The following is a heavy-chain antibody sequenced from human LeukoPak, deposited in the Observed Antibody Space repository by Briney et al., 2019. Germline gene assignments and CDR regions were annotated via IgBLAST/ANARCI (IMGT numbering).Heavy chain of an antibody. D-gene: IGHD3-3*01. V-gene: IGHV3-74*01. CDR1: GFTFSCHW. CDR2: INSDGSST. Sequence: GGSLRLSCAASGFTFSCHWMHWVRQAPGKGLVWVSRINSDGSSTSYADSVKGRFTISRDNAKNTLYLQMNSLRAEATAVYYCAREVKYYDFWSGYYYYYMDVWGKGTTVTVSS. J-gene: IGHJ6*03. CDR3: AREVKYYDFWSGYYYYYMDV.